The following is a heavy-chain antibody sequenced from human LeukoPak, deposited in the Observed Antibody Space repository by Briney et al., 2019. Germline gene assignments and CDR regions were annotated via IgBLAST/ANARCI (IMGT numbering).Heavy chain of an antibody. CDR3: ARDGSVLQNYYYYYGMDV. J-gene: IGHJ6*02. CDR1: GFTFSSYA. Sequence: GGSLRLSCAASGFTFSSYAMHWVRQAPGKGLEWVAVISYDGSNKYYADSVKGRFTISRDNSKNTLYLQMNSLRAEDTAVYYCARDGSVLQNYYYYYGMDVWGQGPRSPSP. D-gene: IGHD6-6*01. V-gene: IGHV3-30-3*01. CDR2: ISYDGSNK.